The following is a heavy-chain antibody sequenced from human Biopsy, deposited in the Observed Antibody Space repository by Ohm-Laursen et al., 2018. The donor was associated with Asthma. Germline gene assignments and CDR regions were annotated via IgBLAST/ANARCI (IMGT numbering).Heavy chain of an antibody. Sequence: SVKVSCKSLGGTFNTYVIGWVRQAPGQGLEWMGGINSVFGTTTYPQKFQDRVTITADDSTSTVYMELSNLRSEDTAVYYCARKAGSCISRTCYSLDFRGQGTLVTVSS. D-gene: IGHD2-2*01. J-gene: IGHJ4*02. CDR1: GGTFNTYV. V-gene: IGHV1-69*13. CDR3: ARKAGSCISRTCYSLDF. CDR2: INSVFGTT.